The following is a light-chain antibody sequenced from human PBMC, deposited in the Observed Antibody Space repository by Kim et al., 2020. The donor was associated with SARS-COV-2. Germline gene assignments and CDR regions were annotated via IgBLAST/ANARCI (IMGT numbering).Light chain of an antibody. CDR1: QDIRRY. CDR2: GAS. Sequence: ASIGDRVTITCRASQDIRRYVNWYQQKPGKAPKLLMSGASSLQSGVPSRFSGIGSGTDFTLTISSLQREDFATYHCQQSYDIPWTFGQGTRVEIK. CDR3: QQSYDIPWT. J-gene: IGKJ1*01. V-gene: IGKV1-39*01.